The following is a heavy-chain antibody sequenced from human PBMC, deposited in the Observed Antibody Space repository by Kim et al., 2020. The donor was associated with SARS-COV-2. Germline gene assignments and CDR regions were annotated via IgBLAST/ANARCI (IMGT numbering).Heavy chain of an antibody. Sequence: SETLSLTCTVSGGSISSYYWSWIRQPPGKGLEWIGYIYYSGSTNYNPSLKSRVTISVDTSKNQFSLKLSSVTAADTAVYYCARAVGYCSGGSCYYWYFDLWGRGTLVTVSS. CDR1: GGSISSYY. V-gene: IGHV4-59*13. J-gene: IGHJ2*01. CDR3: ARAVGYCSGGSCYYWYFDL. D-gene: IGHD2-15*01. CDR2: IYYSGST.